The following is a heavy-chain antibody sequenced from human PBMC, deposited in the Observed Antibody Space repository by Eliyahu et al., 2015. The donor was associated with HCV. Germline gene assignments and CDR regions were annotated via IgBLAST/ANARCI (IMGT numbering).Heavy chain of an antibody. D-gene: IGHD2-8*01. Sequence: QVQLQESGPGLVKPSETLSLTCTVSGGSISSYYWSWIRQPPGKGLEWIGYIYYSGGTNYNPSLKSRVTISVDTSKNQFSLKLSSVTAADTAVYYCARLLGYCTNGVCYTDFYYYYGMDVWGQGTTVTVSS. CDR3: ARLLGYCTNGVCYTDFYYYYGMDV. CDR2: IYYSGGT. V-gene: IGHV4-59*12. CDR1: GGSISSYY. J-gene: IGHJ6*02.